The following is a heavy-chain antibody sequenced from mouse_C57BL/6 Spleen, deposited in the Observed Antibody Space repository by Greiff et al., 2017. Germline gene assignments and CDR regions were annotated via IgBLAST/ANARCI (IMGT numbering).Heavy chain of an antibody. D-gene: IGHD2-4*01. CDR2: ISSGGSYT. CDR1: GFTFSSYG. V-gene: IGHV5-6*02. J-gene: IGHJ4*01. CDR3: ARHDDYDERDYYAMDY. Sequence: EVKVEESGGDLVKPGGSLKLSCAASGFTFSSYGMSWVRQTPDKRLEWVATISSGGSYTYYPDSVKGRFTISRDNDKNTLYLQMSSLKSEDTAMYYCARHDDYDERDYYAMDYWGQGTSVTVSS.